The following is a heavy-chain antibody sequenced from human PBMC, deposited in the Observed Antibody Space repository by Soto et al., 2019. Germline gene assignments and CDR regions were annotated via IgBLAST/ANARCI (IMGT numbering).Heavy chain of an antibody. D-gene: IGHD2-21*02. CDR2: VYYSGGA. CDR3: TRDGDGRMTTNPYYYYGMDV. V-gene: IGHV4-59*01. J-gene: IGHJ6*02. CDR1: GGSISGYY. Sequence: SETLSLTCTVSGGSISGYYWSWTRQPPGKGLEWIGNVYYSGGAKYNPSVKRRVSISVDTSKNQFSLNLSSVTAADTAVYYRTRDGDGRMTTNPYYYYGMDVWGPGITVTVSS.